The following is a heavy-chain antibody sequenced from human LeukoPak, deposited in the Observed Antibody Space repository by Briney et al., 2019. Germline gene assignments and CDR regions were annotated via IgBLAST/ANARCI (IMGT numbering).Heavy chain of an antibody. Sequence: ASVKVSCKASGYTFTSYGIIWLRQAPGQGLERMGWISAYNGNTNYAQKLQGRVTMTTDTSTSTAYMELRSLRSDDTAVYYCAREGISSGYYPYYFDYWGQGTLVTVSS. CDR1: GYTFTSYG. CDR2: ISAYNGNT. D-gene: IGHD3-22*01. CDR3: AREGISSGYYPYYFDY. V-gene: IGHV1-18*01. J-gene: IGHJ4*02.